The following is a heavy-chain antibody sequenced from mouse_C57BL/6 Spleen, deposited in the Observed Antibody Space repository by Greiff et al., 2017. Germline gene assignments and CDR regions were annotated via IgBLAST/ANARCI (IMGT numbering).Heavy chain of an antibody. CDR2: IYPGDGDT. J-gene: IGHJ4*01. CDR3: ARPSMGYAMDY. CDR1: GYAFSSYW. Sequence: QVHVKQSGAELVKPGASVKISCKASGYAFSSYWMNWVKQRPGKGLEGIGQIYPGDGDTNYNGKFKGKATLTADKSSSTAYMQLSSLTSEDSAVYFCARPSMGYAMDYWGQGTSVTVSS. V-gene: IGHV1-80*01.